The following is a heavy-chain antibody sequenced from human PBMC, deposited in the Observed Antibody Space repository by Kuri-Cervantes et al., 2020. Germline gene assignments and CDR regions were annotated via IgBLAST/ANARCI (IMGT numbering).Heavy chain of an antibody. D-gene: IGHD3-10*01. CDR3: ARGLTVIWFRELFS. V-gene: IGHV1-69*06. CDR1: GYTFTSYE. Sequence: SVNVSCKASGYTFTSYEINWVRQAPGQGLEWMGGIIPIFGTANYAQKFQGRVTITADKSTITAYMELSSLRSEDTAVYYCARGLTVIWFRELFSWGQGTLVTVSS. CDR2: IIPIFGTA. J-gene: IGHJ5*02.